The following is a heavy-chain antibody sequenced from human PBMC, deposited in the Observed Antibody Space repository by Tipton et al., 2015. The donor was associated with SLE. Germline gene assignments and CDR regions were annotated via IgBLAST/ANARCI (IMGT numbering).Heavy chain of an antibody. Sequence: TLSLTCTVSGGPLSSSAYNWGWIRQPPGKGLEWIGEINHSGSTNYNPSLKSRVTISVDTSKNQFSLKLSSVTAADTAVYYCARTPWLVRFEYWGQGTLVNVSP. D-gene: IGHD6-19*01. V-gene: IGHV4-39*07. CDR2: INHSGST. CDR1: GGPLSSSAYN. CDR3: ARTPWLVRFEY. J-gene: IGHJ4*02.